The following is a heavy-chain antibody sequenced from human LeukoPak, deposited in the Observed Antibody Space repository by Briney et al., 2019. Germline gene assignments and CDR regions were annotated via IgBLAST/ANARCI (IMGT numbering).Heavy chain of an antibody. CDR2: ISAYNGNT. CDR1: GYTFTSYG. J-gene: IGHJ4*02. CDR3: AREITVTRAAYFDY. D-gene: IGHD4-17*01. V-gene: IGHV1-18*01. Sequence: ASVKVSCKASGYTFTSYGISWVRQAPGQGLEWMGWISAYNGNTNYAQKLQGRVTTTTDTSTSTAYMELRSLRSDDTAVYYCAREITVTRAAYFDYWGQGTLVTVSS.